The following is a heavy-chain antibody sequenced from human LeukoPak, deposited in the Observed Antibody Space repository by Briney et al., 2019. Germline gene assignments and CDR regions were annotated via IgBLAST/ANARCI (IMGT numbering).Heavy chain of an antibody. D-gene: IGHD3-22*01. Sequence: SGPALLKPTQTLTLTCTFSGFSLSTSGMCVSWIRQPPGKALEWLARNDWDDDKYYSTSLKTRLTISKDTSKNQVVLTMTNMDPVDTATYYCARDYYDSSGQGYFQHWGQGTLVTVSS. CDR2: NDWDDDK. CDR3: ARDYYDSSGQGYFQH. CDR1: GFSLSTSGMC. J-gene: IGHJ1*01. V-gene: IGHV2-70*11.